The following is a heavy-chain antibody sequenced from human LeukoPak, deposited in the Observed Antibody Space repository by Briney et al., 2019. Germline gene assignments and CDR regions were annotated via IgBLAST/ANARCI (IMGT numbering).Heavy chain of an antibody. CDR1: GFTFSSYG. CDR2: ISSNSSNI. J-gene: IGHJ4*02. V-gene: IGHV3-48*02. CDR3: ARDLTSCSGGDCYLGTSHY. D-gene: IGHD2-21*02. Sequence: PGGSLRLSCAASGFTFSSYGMNWVRQAPGKGLEWVSYISSNSSNIYYADSVKGRFTISRDNSKNTLYLQMNSLRDEDTAVYYCARDLTSCSGGDCYLGTSHYWGQGALVTVCS.